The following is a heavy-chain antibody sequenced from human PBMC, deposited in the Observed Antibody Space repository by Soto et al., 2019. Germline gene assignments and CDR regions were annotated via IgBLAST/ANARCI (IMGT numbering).Heavy chain of an antibody. CDR3: AKDLYPVGILDY. J-gene: IGHJ4*02. CDR1: GFTFSSYG. D-gene: IGHD1-26*01. Sequence: GGSLRLSCAASGFTFSSYGMHWVRQSPGKGLEWVAVISYDGSNKYYADSVKGRFTISRDNSKNTLYLQMNSLRAEDTAVYYCAKDLYPVGILDYWGQGTLVTVSS. V-gene: IGHV3-30*18. CDR2: ISYDGSNK.